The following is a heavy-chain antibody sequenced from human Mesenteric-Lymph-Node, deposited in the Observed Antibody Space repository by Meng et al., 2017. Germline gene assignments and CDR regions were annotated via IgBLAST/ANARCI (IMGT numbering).Heavy chain of an antibody. V-gene: IGHV3-21*01. CDR3: ARESWPYGSFDP. J-gene: IGHJ5*02. CDR1: GFTFSSYS. CDR2: ISSSSSYI. D-gene: IGHD3-10*01. Sequence: GGSLRLSCAASGFTFSSYSMNWVRQAPGKGLEWVSSISSSSSYIYYADSVKGRFTISRDNAKNSLYLQMNSLRAEDTAVYYCARESWPYGSFDPWGQGTRVTVSS.